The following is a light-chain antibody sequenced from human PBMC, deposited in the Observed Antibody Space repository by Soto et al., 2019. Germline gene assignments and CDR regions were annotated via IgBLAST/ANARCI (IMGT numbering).Light chain of an antibody. Sequence: IHLTQSPSSLSAALGDRVTITFRASQDISTYLAWYQQKPGKAPKLLIYTASTLQSGVPSRFSGSGSGTDFTLTISSLQPEDFATYYCQQLNSYPLTFGGGTKVDI. CDR3: QQLNSYPLT. CDR1: QDISTY. V-gene: IGKV1-9*01. J-gene: IGKJ4*01. CDR2: TAS.